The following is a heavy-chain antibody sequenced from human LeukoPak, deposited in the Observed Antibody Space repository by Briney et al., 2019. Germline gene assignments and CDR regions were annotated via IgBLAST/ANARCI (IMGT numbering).Heavy chain of an antibody. J-gene: IGHJ6*02. V-gene: IGHV4-4*07. CDR1: GGSISSYY. Sequence: SETLSLTCTVSGGSISSYYWSWIRQPAGKGLEWIGRIYTSGSTNYNPSLKSRVTISVDTSKNQFSLKLSSVTAADTAVYYCARLTAHLPYYYGMDVWGQGTTVTVSS. CDR3: ARLTAHLPYYYGMDV. D-gene: IGHD4/OR15-4a*01. CDR2: IYTSGST.